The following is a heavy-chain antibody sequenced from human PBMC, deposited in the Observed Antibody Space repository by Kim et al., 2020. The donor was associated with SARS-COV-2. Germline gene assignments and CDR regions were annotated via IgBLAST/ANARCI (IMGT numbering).Heavy chain of an antibody. CDR1: GGSFNGYY. J-gene: IGHJ4*02. V-gene: IGHV4-34*01. D-gene: IGHD5-18*01. CDR2: INHSGST. Sequence: SETLSLTCAVYGGSFNGYYWSWIRQPPGKGLEWIGEINHSGSTNYNPSLKSRVTISVDTSKNQFSLKLSSVTAADTAVYYCARKAYNYGLNPFDYWGQGPWSPSPQ. CDR3: ARKAYNYGLNPFDY.